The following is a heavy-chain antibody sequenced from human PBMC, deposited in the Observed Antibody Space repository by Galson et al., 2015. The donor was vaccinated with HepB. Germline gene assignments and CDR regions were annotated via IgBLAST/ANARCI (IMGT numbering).Heavy chain of an antibody. J-gene: IGHJ3*02. CDR2: IDPSDSYT. CDR1: GYSFTSYW. Sequence: QSGAEVKKPGESLKISCEGSGYSFTSYWISWVRQMPGKGLEWMGGIDPSDSYTNYSPSFQGHVTVAADKSISTAYLQWSSLKASDTAMYYCAGQRCSGGSCDSRCAVDIWGQGTMVTVSS. V-gene: IGHV5-10-1*01. CDR3: AGQRCSGGSCDSRCAVDI. D-gene: IGHD2-15*01.